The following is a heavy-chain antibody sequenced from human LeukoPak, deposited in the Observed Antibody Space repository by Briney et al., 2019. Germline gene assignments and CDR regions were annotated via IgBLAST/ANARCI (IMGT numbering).Heavy chain of an antibody. D-gene: IGHD6-19*01. CDR3: ARTYSSGWYYYYYYMDV. Sequence: PSETLSLTCAVYGGSFSGYYWSWIRQSPGKVLEWIGEINHSGSTNYNPSLKSRVTISVDTSKNQFSLKLSSVTAADTAVYYCARTYSSGWYYYYYYMDVWGKGTTVTISS. J-gene: IGHJ6*03. CDR2: INHSGST. V-gene: IGHV4-34*01. CDR1: GGSFSGYY.